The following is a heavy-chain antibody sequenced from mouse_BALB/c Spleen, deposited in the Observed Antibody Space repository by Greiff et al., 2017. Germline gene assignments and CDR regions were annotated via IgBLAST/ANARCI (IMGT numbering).Heavy chain of an antibody. D-gene: IGHD2-2*01. J-gene: IGHJ2*01. V-gene: IGHV2-6-7*01. Sequence: QVQLKESGPGLVAPSQSLSITCTVSGFSLTGYGVNWVRQPPGKGLEWLGMIWGDGSTDYNSALKSRLSISKDNSKSQVFIKMISLQTDDTARYYCARGGYPFDDWGKGTTLTVAS. CDR2: IWGDGST. CDR3: ARGGYPFDD. CDR1: GFSLTGYG.